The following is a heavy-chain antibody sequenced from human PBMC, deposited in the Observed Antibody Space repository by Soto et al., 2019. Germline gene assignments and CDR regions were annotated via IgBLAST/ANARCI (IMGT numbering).Heavy chain of an antibody. V-gene: IGHV4-30-2*01. J-gene: IGHJ4*02. CDR2: IYHRGST. CDR1: GGSISSGGYS. D-gene: IGHD5-12*01. Sequence: SETPSLTCTVSGGSISSGGYSRSWIRQPQGKGREWIGYIYHRGSTYYNPSLKSRVTISVDRSKNQFSLKLSSVTAADTAVYYCAAGGGLPRYYWGQGTLVTVSS. CDR3: AAGGGLPRYY.